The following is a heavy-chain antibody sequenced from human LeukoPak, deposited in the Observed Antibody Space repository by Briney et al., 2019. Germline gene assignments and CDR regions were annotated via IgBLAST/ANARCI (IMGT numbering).Heavy chain of an antibody. V-gene: IGHV1-24*01. CDR2: FDPEDGET. J-gene: IGHJ4*02. Sequence: ASVKVCCKVSGYTLTELSMHWVRQAPGKGLEWMGGFDPEDGETIYAQKFQGRVTMTEDTSTDTAYMELSSLRSEDTAVYYCATYPEPVYGGNSYENFDYWGQGTLVTVSS. CDR3: ATYPEPVYGGNSYENFDY. CDR1: GYTLTELS. D-gene: IGHD4-23*01.